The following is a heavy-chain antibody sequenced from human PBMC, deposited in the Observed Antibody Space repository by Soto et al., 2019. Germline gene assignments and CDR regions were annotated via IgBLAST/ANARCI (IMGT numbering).Heavy chain of an antibody. V-gene: IGHV3-30-3*01. D-gene: IGHD3-10*01. CDR1: GFTFSSYA. Sequence: QVQLVESGGGVVQPGRSLRLSCAASGFTFSSYAMHWVRQAPGKGLEWVAVISYDGSNKYYADSVKGRFTISRDNSKNTLYLQMNSLRAEDTAVYYCARDLRDYYGSGSPVYYYGMDVWGQGTTVTVSS. CDR2: ISYDGSNK. CDR3: ARDLRDYYGSGSPVYYYGMDV. J-gene: IGHJ6*02.